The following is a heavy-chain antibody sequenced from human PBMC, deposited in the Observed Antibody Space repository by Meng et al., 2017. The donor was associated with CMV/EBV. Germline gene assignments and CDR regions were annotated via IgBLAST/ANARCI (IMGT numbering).Heavy chain of an antibody. CDR3: ARGPYYDFWSGYEGGMDV. CDR2: IIPSFGTA. V-gene: IGHV1-69*05. J-gene: IGHJ6*02. CDR1: GGTFSSYA. D-gene: IGHD3-3*01. Sequence: SVKVSCKASGGTFSSYAISWVRQAPGQGLEWMGGIIPSFGTANYAQKFQGRVTITTDESTSTAYMELSSLRSEDTAVYYCARGPYYDFWSGYEGGMDVWGQGTTVTVSS.